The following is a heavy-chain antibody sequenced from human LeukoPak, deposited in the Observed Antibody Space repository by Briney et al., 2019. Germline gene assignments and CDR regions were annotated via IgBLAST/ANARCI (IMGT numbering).Heavy chain of an antibody. CDR2: IYPGDSDT. CDR1: GYSFTSYW. Sequence: GESLKISCKGSGYSFTSYWIGWVRQMPGKGLEWMGIIYPGDSDTRYSPSFQGQVTISADKSISTAYLQWSSLKASDTAMHYCARPHCSSTSCYLRPTYYFDYWGQGTLVTVSS. J-gene: IGHJ4*02. CDR3: ARPHCSSTSCYLRPTYYFDY. V-gene: IGHV5-51*01. D-gene: IGHD2-2*01.